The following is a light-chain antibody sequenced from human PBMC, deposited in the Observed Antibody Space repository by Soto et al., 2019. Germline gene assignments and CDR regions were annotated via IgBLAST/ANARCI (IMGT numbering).Light chain of an antibody. Sequence: QSALTQPPSVSGAPGQRVTISCTGSSSNIGTGYDVHWYQQLPGTAPRLLIHGNTNRPSGVPDRFSGSKSGTSASLAITGLQAEDEADYYCQSYDNSLSAYVFGTGTKVTVL. CDR1: SSNIGTGYD. CDR2: GNT. V-gene: IGLV1-40*01. J-gene: IGLJ1*01. CDR3: QSYDNSLSAYV.